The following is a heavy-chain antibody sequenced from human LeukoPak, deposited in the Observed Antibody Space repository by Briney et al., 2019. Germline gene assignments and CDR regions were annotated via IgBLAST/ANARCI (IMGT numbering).Heavy chain of an antibody. CDR2: IYYSGST. Sequence: PSETLSLTCTVSGGSISSSSYYWGWIRQPPGKGLEWIGSIYYSGSTYYNPSLKSRVTISVDTSKNQFSLNLNSVTAADTAVYYCARGLAMVRGVMGYGMDVWGQGTTVTVSS. D-gene: IGHD3-10*01. CDR3: ARGLAMVRGVMGYGMDV. V-gene: IGHV4-39*01. CDR1: GGSISSSSYY. J-gene: IGHJ6*02.